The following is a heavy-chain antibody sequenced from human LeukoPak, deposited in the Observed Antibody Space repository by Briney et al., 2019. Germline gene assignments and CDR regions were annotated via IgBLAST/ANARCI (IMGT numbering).Heavy chain of an antibody. CDR3: ARGWNYAFRFDY. CDR1: GFTFTDYW. Sequence: GGXLRLSCAASGFTFTDYWMTWVRQAPGKGLEWVAHIKQDGGEKYYVDSVKGRFTISRDNAENLVYLLMDSLRAEDTAVYYCARGWNYAFRFDYWGQGTLVTVST. V-gene: IGHV3-7*01. CDR2: IKQDGGEK. J-gene: IGHJ4*02. D-gene: IGHD3-3*01.